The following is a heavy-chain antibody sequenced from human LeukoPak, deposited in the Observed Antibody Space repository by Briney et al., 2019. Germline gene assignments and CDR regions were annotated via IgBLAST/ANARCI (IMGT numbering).Heavy chain of an antibody. J-gene: IGHJ4*02. Sequence: GGSLRLSCAASGFTFSSYWMSWVRQAPGKGLEWVANIKQDGSEKYYVDSVKGRFTISRDNAKNSLYLQMTSLRAEDTAVYHCASSGSEQLVDYWGQGTLVTVSS. D-gene: IGHD6-6*01. V-gene: IGHV3-7*01. CDR1: GFTFSSYW. CDR2: IKQDGSEK. CDR3: ASSGSEQLVDY.